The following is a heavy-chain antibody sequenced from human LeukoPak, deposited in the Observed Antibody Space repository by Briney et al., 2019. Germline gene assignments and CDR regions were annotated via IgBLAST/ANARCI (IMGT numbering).Heavy chain of an antibody. D-gene: IGHD6-25*01. CDR2: IYYSGST. CDR1: GGSISNSSYY. CDR3: ARETAAYYYYYYMDV. J-gene: IGHJ6*03. Sequence: SETLSLTCTVSGGSISNSSYYWGWIRQPPGKGLEWIGSIYYSGSTYYNPSLKSRVTISVDTSKNQFSLKLSSVTAADTAVYYCARETAAYYYYYYMDVWGKGTTVTVSS. V-gene: IGHV4-39*07.